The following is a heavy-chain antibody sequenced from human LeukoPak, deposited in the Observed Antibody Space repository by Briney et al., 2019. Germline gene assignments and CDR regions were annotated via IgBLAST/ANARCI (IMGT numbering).Heavy chain of an antibody. D-gene: IGHD6-13*01. CDR3: ARAIGSSWGKVDY. Sequence: GGSLRLSCAASGFTFSSYAMHWVRQAPGKGLEWMAVISYDRSNKYYADSVKGRFTISRDNSKNTLYLQMNSLRSEDTAVYYCARAIGSSWGKVDYWGQGTLVTVSS. V-gene: IGHV3-30*04. CDR1: GFTFSSYA. J-gene: IGHJ4*02. CDR2: ISYDRSNK.